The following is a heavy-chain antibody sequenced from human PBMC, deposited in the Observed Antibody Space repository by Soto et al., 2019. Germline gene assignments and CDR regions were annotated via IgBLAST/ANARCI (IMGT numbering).Heavy chain of an antibody. Sequence: PSETLSLTCTVCGGSMSSGGDYWSWIRHHPGKGLEWIGYIYYSGSAYYNTSLKSRVTISVDTSKNQFSLKLSSVTAADTAVYYCARDKAASRRGMDVWRQGTTVTVSS. CDR3: ARDKAASRRGMDV. J-gene: IGHJ6*02. D-gene: IGHD6-13*01. CDR2: IYYSGSA. CDR1: GGSMSSGGDY. V-gene: IGHV4-31*03.